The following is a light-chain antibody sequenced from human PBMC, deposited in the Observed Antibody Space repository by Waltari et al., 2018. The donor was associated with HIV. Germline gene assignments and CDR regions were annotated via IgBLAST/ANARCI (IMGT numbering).Light chain of an antibody. CDR1: QSIGTY. CDR2: DAS. CDR3: QQRSVWPPYT. Sequence: EIVLTQSPATLSLSPGETATLFCRASQSIGTYLAWYQQTPGQAPRLLISDASNRATGIPARFSGSGSGTDFTLTISSLEPEDFAVYYCQQRSVWPPYTFGQGTKLEIK. J-gene: IGKJ2*01. V-gene: IGKV3-11*01.